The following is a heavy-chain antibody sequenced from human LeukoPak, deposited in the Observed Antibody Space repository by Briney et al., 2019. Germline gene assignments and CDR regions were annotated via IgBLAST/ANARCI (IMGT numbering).Heavy chain of an antibody. CDR2: INPNSGGT. CDR1: GYTFTGYY. V-gene: IGHV1-2*02. Sequence: ASVKVSCKAPGYTFTGYYMHWVRQAPGQGLEWMGWINPNSGGTNLEQRFQGRVTMTRDTSVSTAYMELSRLRSDDTAVYYCARDLSAAGELDYWGQGTLVTVSS. D-gene: IGHD6-13*01. J-gene: IGHJ4*02. CDR3: ARDLSAAGELDY.